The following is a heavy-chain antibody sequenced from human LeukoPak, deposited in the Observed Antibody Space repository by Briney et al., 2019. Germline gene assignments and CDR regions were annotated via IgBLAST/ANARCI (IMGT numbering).Heavy chain of an antibody. CDR1: GFTFSSYG. CDR2: INQNGGVK. D-gene: IGHD6-25*01. V-gene: IGHV3-7*01. CDR3: ATSDDAAGTS. J-gene: IGHJ5*02. Sequence: SGGSLRLSCAASGFTFSSYGMHWVRPAPGKGLDWVANINQNGGVKHYADSVKGRFTISRDNAKNSLYLQMTSLRADDTAVYYCATSDDAAGTSWGQGTLVTVSS.